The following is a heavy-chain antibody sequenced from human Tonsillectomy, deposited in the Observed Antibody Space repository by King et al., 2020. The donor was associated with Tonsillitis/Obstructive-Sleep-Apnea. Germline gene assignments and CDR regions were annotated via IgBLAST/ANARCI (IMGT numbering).Heavy chain of an antibody. CDR1: GGSFSGYY. J-gene: IGHJ4*02. D-gene: IGHD2-15*01. CDR2: IDNSGST. Sequence: QVQLQQWGAGLLRPSETLSLTCGVSGGSFSGYYWTWIRQTPGKGLEWIGEIDNSGSTNNNPSLKSRVTISVDTTNNQFSLNLNSVTAADTALYYCSRGSVDQGCAFDYWGQGTLVTVSS. CDR3: SRGSVDQGCAFDY. V-gene: IGHV4-34*01.